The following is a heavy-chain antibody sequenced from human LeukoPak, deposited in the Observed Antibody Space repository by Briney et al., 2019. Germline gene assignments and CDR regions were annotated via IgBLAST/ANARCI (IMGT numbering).Heavy chain of an antibody. V-gene: IGHV4-61*02. CDR2: IYTSGST. Sequence: SQTLSLTCTVSGGSISSGGYYWSWIRQPAGKGLEWIGRIYTSGSTNYNPSLKSRVTMSVDTSKNQFSLKLSSVTAADTAVYYCARVYDSSGYYDAFDIWGQGTMATVSS. CDR3: ARVYDSSGYYDAFDI. J-gene: IGHJ3*02. CDR1: GGSISSGGYY. D-gene: IGHD3-22*01.